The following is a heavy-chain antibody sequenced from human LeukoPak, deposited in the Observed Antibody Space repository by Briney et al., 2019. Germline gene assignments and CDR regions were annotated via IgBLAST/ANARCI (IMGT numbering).Heavy chain of an antibody. V-gene: IGHV3-30*02. CDR1: GFTFSSYG. Sequence: GGSLRLSCAASGFTFSSYGMHWVRQAPGKGLEWVAFIRYDGSNKYYADSVKGRFTISRDNAKNTLYLQMNSLRAEDTAVYYCARAARGSSSWGYFDYWGQGTLVTVSS. D-gene: IGHD6-6*01. CDR2: IRYDGSNK. CDR3: ARAARGSSSWGYFDY. J-gene: IGHJ4*02.